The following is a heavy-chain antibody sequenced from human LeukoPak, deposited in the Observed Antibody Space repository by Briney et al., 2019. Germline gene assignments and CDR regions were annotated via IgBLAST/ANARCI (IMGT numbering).Heavy chain of an antibody. D-gene: IGHD1-14*01. Sequence: GGSLRLSCAASGFIFSSYAMGWVRRAPGEGLEWVSAISGSGDSTYYADSVKGRFTISRDNAKNMLYLQVNSLRAEDTAVHYCATQQGGNPAYWGQGTLVTVSS. V-gene: IGHV3-23*01. J-gene: IGHJ4*02. CDR3: ATQQGGNPAY. CDR1: GFIFSSYA. CDR2: ISGSGDST.